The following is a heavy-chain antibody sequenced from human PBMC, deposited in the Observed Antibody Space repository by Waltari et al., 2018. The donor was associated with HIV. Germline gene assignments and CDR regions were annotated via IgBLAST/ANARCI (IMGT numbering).Heavy chain of an antibody. CDR1: GGSIRSSSYY. V-gene: IGHV4-39*01. J-gene: IGHJ6*02. CDR3: ARPIVVGALGYGMDV. CDR2: IYYSGST. Sequence: QLQLQESGPGLVKPSATLSLTCTVSGGSIRSSSYYWGWIRQPPGKGLEWIGSIYYSGSTYYNPSLKSRVTISVDTSKNQFSLKLSSVTAADTAVYYCARPIVVGALGYGMDVWGQGTTVTVSS. D-gene: IGHD2-2*01.